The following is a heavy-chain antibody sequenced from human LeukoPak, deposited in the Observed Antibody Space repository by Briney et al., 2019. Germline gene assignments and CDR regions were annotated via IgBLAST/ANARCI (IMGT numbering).Heavy chain of an antibody. Sequence: PSETLSLTCTVSGGSISSYYWSWIRQPPGKGLEWIGYIYYSGSTNYNPSLKSRVTISVDTSKNQFSLKLSSVTAADTAVYYCARHHYDYVWGSYRFAYWGQGTLVTVSS. CDR2: IYYSGST. J-gene: IGHJ4*02. CDR1: GGSISSYY. D-gene: IGHD3-16*02. CDR3: ARHHYDYVWGSYRFAY. V-gene: IGHV4-59*08.